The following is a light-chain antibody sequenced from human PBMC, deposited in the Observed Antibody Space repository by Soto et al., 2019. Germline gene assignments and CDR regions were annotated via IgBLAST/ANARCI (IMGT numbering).Light chain of an antibody. V-gene: IGKV1-6*01. Sequence: IQMTQSPPSLSASVGDRVTITCRASQTISDYLHWYQQKPGKAPTLLIYGSSSLQTGVPPRFSGSGSGTDFTLTISSLQPEDFATYYCLQDYSYPLTFGGGTKVEIK. CDR1: QTISDY. CDR2: GSS. CDR3: LQDYSYPLT. J-gene: IGKJ4*01.